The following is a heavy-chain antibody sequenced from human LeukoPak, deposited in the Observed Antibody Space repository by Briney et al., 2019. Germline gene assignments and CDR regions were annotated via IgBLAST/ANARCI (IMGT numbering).Heavy chain of an antibody. D-gene: IGHD3-22*01. V-gene: IGHV3-7*01. CDR1: GFTFSSYW. Sequence: GGSLRLSCAASGFTFSSYWVSWVRQAPGKGLEWVANIKQDGSEKYYVDSVKGRFTISRDNAKNSLYLQMNSLRAEDTAVYYCARAAWLWDPWGQGTLVTVSS. CDR3: ARAAWLWDP. CDR2: IKQDGSEK. J-gene: IGHJ5*02.